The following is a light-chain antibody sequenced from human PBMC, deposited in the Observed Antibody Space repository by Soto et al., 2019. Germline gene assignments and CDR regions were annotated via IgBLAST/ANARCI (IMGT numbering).Light chain of an antibody. CDR2: AVT. V-gene: IGLV2-14*01. Sequence: QCVLTQPASVSGSPGQSISISCTGTSSDVGGYDQVSWYQQHPGKAPKLMIYAVTTRPSGVSNRFSGSKSGNAASLTISGLQAEDEADYYCSSYTGSGTFFGGGTQLTVL. CDR1: SSDVGGYDQ. CDR3: SSYTGSGTF. J-gene: IGLJ2*01.